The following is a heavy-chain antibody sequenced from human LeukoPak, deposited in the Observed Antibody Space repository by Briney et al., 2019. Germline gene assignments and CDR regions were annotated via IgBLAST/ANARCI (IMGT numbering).Heavy chain of an antibody. CDR2: ISYDGSNK. CDR1: GFTFSSYA. D-gene: IGHD6-13*01. Sequence: GRSLRLSCAASGFTFSSYAMHWVRRAPGKGLEWVAVISYDGSNKYYATTVKGPFTSSRNNSKNTLYLQMNSLRAEDTAVYYCARLEVRGEQLANFDYWGQRTLLTVSS. V-gene: IGHV3-30*01. CDR3: ARLEVRGEQLANFDY. J-gene: IGHJ4*02.